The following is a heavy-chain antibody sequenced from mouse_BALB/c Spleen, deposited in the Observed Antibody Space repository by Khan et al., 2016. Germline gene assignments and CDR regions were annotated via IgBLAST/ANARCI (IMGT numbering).Heavy chain of an antibody. CDR3: KRSLALFAY. J-gene: IGHJ3*01. CDR2: ISPGNGDL. V-gene: IGHV1S53*02. CDR1: GYTFTDYA. Sequence: QVQLKQSDAELVKPGASVKISCKASGYTFTDYAIHWVKQKPEQGLEWIGYISPGNGDLKYNENFKGKATLTADKSSSTAYMQLNSLTSDDSAVYFYKRSLALFAYWGQGTLVTVSA.